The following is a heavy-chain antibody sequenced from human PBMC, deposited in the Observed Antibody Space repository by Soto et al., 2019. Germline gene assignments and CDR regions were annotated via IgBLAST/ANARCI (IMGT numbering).Heavy chain of an antibody. Sequence: QVQLVQSGAEVKKPGASVKVSCKASGYTFTSYGISWVRQAPGQGLEWMGWISAYNCNTNDAQKLQGRVTRTTDTSTSTAYMELRSLRSDDTAVYYCASEDCSCGSCYDSRVDYWGQGTLVTVSS. CDR3: ASEDCSCGSCYDSRVDY. CDR1: GYTFTSYG. V-gene: IGHV1-18*04. D-gene: IGHD2-15*01. CDR2: ISAYNCNT. J-gene: IGHJ4*02.